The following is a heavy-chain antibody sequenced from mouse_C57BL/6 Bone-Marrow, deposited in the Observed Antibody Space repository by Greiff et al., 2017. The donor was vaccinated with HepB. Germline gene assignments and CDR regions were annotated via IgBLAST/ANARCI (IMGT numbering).Heavy chain of an antibody. CDR1: GYTFTSYW. J-gene: IGHJ2*01. Sequence: QVQLQQPGAELVMPGASVKLSCKASGYTFTSYWMHWVKQRPGQGLEWIGEIDPSDSYTNYNQKFKVKSTLTVDKSSSTAYMQLSSQTSEDSAVYYCAREGGSTMITTYYFDYWGQGTTLTVSS. V-gene: IGHV1-69*01. CDR2: IDPSDSYT. D-gene: IGHD2-4*01. CDR3: AREGGSTMITTYYFDY.